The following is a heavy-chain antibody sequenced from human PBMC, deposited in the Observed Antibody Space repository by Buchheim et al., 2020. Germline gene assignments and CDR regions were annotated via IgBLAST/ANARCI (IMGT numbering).Heavy chain of an antibody. CDR3: ARETWATSFDH. V-gene: IGHV3-21*06. Sequence: EVQLVESGGGLVKPGGSLKISCTGSGFNFKNFNINWVRQAPGQGLEWVSAISSASKYIYYIDSVRGRFTISLDDAKNSVYLQMNSLRADDTAVYFCARETWATSFDHWGQGTL. D-gene: IGHD3-16*01. J-gene: IGHJ4*02. CDR2: ISSASKYI. CDR1: GFNFKNFN.